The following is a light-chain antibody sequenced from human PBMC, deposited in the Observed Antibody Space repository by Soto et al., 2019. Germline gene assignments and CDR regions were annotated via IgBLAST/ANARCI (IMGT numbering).Light chain of an antibody. CDR2: DTS. CDR3: QQRSTWPVT. CDR1: QSVSSY. J-gene: IGKJ1*01. V-gene: IGKV3-11*01. Sequence: EIVLTQSPATLSLSPGEGATLSCRASQSVSSYLAWYQQKPGQAPRLLIYDTSNRATGIPARFSGSGSGTDFALIISSLEPEGFAVYYCQQRSTWPVTFGRGTKVEV.